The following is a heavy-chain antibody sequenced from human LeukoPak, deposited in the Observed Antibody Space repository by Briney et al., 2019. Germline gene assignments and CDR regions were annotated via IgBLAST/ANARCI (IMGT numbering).Heavy chain of an antibody. Sequence: ESGPTLVKLTQTLTLTCTFSGFSLSTSGVGVGWIRQPPGKALEWLALIYLNDDKRYSPSLKSRLTITKDTSKNHVVLTMTNMDPVDTATYYCAHSRGGIVVVPAAPNWFDPWGQGTLVTVSS. CDR3: AHSRGGIVVVPAAPNWFDP. D-gene: IGHD2-2*01. CDR2: IYLNDDK. CDR1: GFSLSTSGVG. J-gene: IGHJ5*02. V-gene: IGHV2-5*01.